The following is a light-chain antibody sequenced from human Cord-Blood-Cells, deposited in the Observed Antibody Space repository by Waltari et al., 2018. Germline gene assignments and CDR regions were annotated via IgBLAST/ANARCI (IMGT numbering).Light chain of an antibody. CDR2: AAS. CDR1: QSISSY. V-gene: IGKV1-39*01. Sequence: DIQMTQTPSSLSASVGDRVTITGRTSQSISSYLNWYQQKPGKAPKLLIYAASRLQSGVPSRFSGSGSGTDFTLTISSLKPEDFAMYYCQQSYSTPWTFGQGTKVEIK. J-gene: IGKJ1*01. CDR3: QQSYSTPWT.